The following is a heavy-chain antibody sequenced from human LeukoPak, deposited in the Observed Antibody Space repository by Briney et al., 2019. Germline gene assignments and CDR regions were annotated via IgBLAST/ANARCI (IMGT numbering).Heavy chain of an antibody. V-gene: IGHV3-15*01. D-gene: IGHD1-26*01. CDR2: IKAKPHGGTT. J-gene: IGHJ4*02. CDR3: TTDGVGIEGATFDY. CDR1: GFTFSNAW. Sequence: GGSLRLSCAASGFTFSNAWMAWVRQAPGKGLEWVGRIKAKPHGGTTDYAAPVKGRFTISRDDSKNTLYLQMNSLKTEDTAVYYCTTDGVGIEGATFDYWGQGILVTVSS.